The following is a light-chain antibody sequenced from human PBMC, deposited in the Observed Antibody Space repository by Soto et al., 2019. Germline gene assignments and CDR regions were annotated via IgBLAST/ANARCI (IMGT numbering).Light chain of an antibody. CDR1: ISDFVVYNY. J-gene: IGLJ1*01. CDR2: GVS. Sequence: QSVLTQPASVSGSPGQSITISCTGTISDFVVYNYVSWYQQHPGKAPKLMIYGVSNRPSGVSNRFSGSKSGNTASLTISGLQAEDEADYYCSSYTRSSALQVFGTGTKVTV. CDR3: SSYTRSSALQV. V-gene: IGLV2-14*01.